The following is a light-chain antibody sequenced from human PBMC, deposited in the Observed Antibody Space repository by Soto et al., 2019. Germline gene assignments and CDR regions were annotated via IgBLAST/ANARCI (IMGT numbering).Light chain of an antibody. CDR3: QQYGSSPLT. CDR1: QSISSSY. J-gene: IGKJ4*01. V-gene: IGKV3-20*01. Sequence: EIVLTQSPGTLSLSPGERATLSCRASQSISSSYLAWYQQKPGQAPRLLIYGASSRAAGIPDRFSGSGSGTGFPFTLSSLVAEDFAVYYCQQYGSSPLTFGGGTKVEIK. CDR2: GAS.